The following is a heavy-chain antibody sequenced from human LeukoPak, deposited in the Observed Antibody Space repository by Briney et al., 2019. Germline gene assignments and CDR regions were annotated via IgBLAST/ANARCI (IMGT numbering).Heavy chain of an antibody. Sequence: PSETLSLTCTVSGDSVSTSYWSWIRQPPGKALEWIGYIYNSGSTDYNPSLKSRVTISVDTSKNHFSLKLSSVTAADTAVYYCAREGSGSYYNWFDPWGQGTLVTVSS. J-gene: IGHJ5*02. V-gene: IGHV4-59*02. D-gene: IGHD3-10*01. CDR1: GDSVSTSY. CDR2: IYNSGST. CDR3: AREGSGSYYNWFDP.